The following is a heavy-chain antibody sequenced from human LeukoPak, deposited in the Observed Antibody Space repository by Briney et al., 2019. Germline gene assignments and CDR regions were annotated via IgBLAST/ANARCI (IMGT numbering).Heavy chain of an antibody. V-gene: IGHV4-59*11. CDR1: GGTISSHY. J-gene: IGHJ3*02. D-gene: IGHD3-10*01. Sequence: SETLSLTCTVSGGTISSHYWSWIRQPPGKGLEWIAYIDYSGITNYNPSLKSRVSISVDASKNQFSFRLSSVTAADAAVYYCARDRRRELLHAFDIWGQGTMVTVSS. CDR3: ARDRRRELLHAFDI. CDR2: IDYSGIT.